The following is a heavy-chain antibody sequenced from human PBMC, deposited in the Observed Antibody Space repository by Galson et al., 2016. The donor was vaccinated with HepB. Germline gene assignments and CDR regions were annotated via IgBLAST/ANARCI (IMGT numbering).Heavy chain of an antibody. CDR3: ARGLQGSGWYG. CDR2: INPGDGST. J-gene: IGHJ4*02. CDR1: GYTFTSYS. V-gene: IGHV1-46*01. Sequence: SVKVSCKASGYTFTSYSIFWVRQAPGQGLQWMGIINPGDGSTSYAQKFQGRVTMTRDTSTSTVYLDLSSLRFEDTAVYYCARGLQGSGWYGWGQGTQVTVSS. D-gene: IGHD6-19*01.